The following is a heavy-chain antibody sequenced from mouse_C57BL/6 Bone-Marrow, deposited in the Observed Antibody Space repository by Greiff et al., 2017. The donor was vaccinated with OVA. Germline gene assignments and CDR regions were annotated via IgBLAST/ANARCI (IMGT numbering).Heavy chain of an antibody. D-gene: IGHD5-1*01. V-gene: IGHV7-3*01. J-gene: IGHJ2*01. CDR3: ARYIRLGVPHFDY. CDR2: IRNKANGYTT. CDR1: GFTFTDYY. Sequence: EVKLVESGGGLVQPGGSLSLSCAASGFTFTDYYMSWVRQPPGKALEWLGFIRNKANGYTTEYSASVKGRFTISRDNSQSILYLQMNALRAEDSATYDCARYIRLGVPHFDYWGQGTTLTVSS.